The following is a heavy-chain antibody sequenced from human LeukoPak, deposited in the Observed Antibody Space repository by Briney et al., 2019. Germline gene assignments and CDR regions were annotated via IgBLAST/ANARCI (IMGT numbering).Heavy chain of an antibody. D-gene: IGHD2-21*02. J-gene: IGHJ4*02. Sequence: SETLSLTCTVSGGSIRSYYWSWIRQPPGKGLEWIGYIYYSGSTKYNPSLKSRVTISVDTSKNQFSLKLSSVTAADTAVYCCARHSSTEGYYFDYWGQGALVTVSS. CDR2: IYYSGST. CDR3: ARHSSTEGYYFDY. CDR1: GGSIRSYY. V-gene: IGHV4-59*08.